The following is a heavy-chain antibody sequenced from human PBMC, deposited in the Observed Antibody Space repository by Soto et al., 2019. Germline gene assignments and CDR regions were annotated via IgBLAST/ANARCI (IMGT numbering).Heavy chain of an antibody. CDR2: IKQDGSEK. D-gene: IGHD2-2*01. V-gene: IGHV3-7*01. Sequence: ETLSLTCTVSGGSISSGGYYWSWIRQHPGKGLEWVANIKQDGSEKYYVDSVKGRFTISRDNAKNTLYLQMNSLRAEDTVFYYCARYPYFVLLPAALRSYYYYYGMDVWGQGTTVAVSS. CDR1: GGSISSGGYY. J-gene: IGHJ6*02. CDR3: ARYPYFVLLPAALRSYYYYYGMDV.